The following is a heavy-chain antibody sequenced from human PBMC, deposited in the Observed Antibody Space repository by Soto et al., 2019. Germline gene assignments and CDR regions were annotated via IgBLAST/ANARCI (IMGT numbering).Heavy chain of an antibody. CDR1: GFTFNNYA. Sequence: GGSLRLSCEASGFTFNNYAIAWVRQAPGKGLEWVSGTTSSGAAYYADSVKGRFTISRDNSKNTLYLQMNSLRAEDTAVYYCAKGESSVSARDFDPWGQGTLVTVSS. CDR2: TTSSGAA. CDR3: AKGESSVSARDFDP. D-gene: IGHD3-22*01. V-gene: IGHV3-23*01. J-gene: IGHJ5*02.